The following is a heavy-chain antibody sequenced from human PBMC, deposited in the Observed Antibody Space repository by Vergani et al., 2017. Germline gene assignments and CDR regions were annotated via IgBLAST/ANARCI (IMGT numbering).Heavy chain of an antibody. V-gene: IGHV3-48*03. D-gene: IGHD4-17*01. CDR1: GFTFSSYE. CDR2: ISSSGSTI. Sequence: VQLVESGGGVVQPGRSLRLSCAASGFTFSSYEMNWVRQAPGKGLEWVSYISSSGSTIYYADSVKGRFTISRDNAKNSLYLQMNSLRAEDTAVYYCARERGAYGGSYGMDVWGQGTTVTVSS. J-gene: IGHJ6*02. CDR3: ARERGAYGGSYGMDV.